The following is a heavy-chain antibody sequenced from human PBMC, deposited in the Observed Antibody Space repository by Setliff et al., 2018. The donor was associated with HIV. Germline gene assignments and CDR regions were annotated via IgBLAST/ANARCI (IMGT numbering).Heavy chain of an antibody. CDR3: AIDVIGGWLRPMPDY. CDR2: VIPMFAAG. D-gene: IGHD5-12*01. CDR1: GGTFDSYG. Sequence: ASVKVSCKASGGTFDSYGITWLRQAPGQGLEWMGGVIPMFAAGTYAQKFQGRVTLTEDTSTDTAYMELSGLRSEDTAVYYCAIDVIGGWLRPMPDYWGQGTLVTVSS. J-gene: IGHJ4*02. V-gene: IGHV1-69*06.